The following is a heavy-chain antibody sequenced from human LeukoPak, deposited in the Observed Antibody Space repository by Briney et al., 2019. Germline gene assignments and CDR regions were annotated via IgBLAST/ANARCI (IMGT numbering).Heavy chain of an antibody. CDR2: INSDGSST. CDR1: GFTFSSYW. V-gene: IGHV3-74*01. CDR3: LVILTEPTSPSPDGLDI. Sequence: GGSLRLSCAASGFTFSSYWMHWVRQAPGKGLVWVSRINSDGSSTSYADSVKGRFTISRDNAKKTLYLQMNSLRVEDTAVYYCLVILTEPTSPSPDGLDIWGQGTMVTVSS. J-gene: IGHJ3*02. D-gene: IGHD2-15*01.